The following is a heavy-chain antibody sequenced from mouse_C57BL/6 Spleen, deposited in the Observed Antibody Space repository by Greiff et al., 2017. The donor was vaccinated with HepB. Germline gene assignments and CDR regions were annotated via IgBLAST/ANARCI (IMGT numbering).Heavy chain of an antibody. V-gene: IGHV5-4*01. J-gene: IGHJ4*01. CDR2: ISDGGSYT. CDR3: AREDYYYGSSHRAMDY. D-gene: IGHD1-1*01. CDR1: GFTFSSYA. Sequence: EVQLVESGGGLVKPGGSLKLSCAASGFTFSSYAMSWVRQTPEKRLEWVATISDGGSYTYYPDNVKGRFTISRDNAKNNLYLQMSHLKSEDTAMYYCAREDYYYGSSHRAMDYWGQGTSVTVSS.